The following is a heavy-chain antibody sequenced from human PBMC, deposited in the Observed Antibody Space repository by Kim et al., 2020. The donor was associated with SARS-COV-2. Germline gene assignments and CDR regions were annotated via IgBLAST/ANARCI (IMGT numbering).Heavy chain of an antibody. Sequence: SETLSLTCSVSGASIKNSDSYWGWIRQSPGKGLEWIGSFSYSGTTYYNPSLKSRVTISVDTSNNHLSLTMRSATAADTAPYYCARQAPRVLCFGALGDF. CDR1: GASIKNSDSY. CDR3: ARQAPRVLCFGALGDF. CDR2: FSYSGTT. J-gene: IGHJ4*01. V-gene: IGHV4-39*01. D-gene: IGHD3-10*01.